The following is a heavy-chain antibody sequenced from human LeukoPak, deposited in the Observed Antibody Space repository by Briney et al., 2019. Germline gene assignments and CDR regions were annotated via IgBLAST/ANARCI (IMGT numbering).Heavy chain of an antibody. CDR2: FDAEDGET. J-gene: IGHJ4*02. V-gene: IGHV1-24*01. CDR3: ATDGNYYDSSGYYKR. Sequence: GSSVKVSCKASGGTFSSYAISWVRQAPGQGLEWMGGFDAEDGETIYAQKFQGRVTMTEDTSTDTAYMELSSLTSEDTAVYYCATDGNYYDSSGYYKRWGQGTLVTVSS. D-gene: IGHD3-22*01. CDR1: GGTFSSYA.